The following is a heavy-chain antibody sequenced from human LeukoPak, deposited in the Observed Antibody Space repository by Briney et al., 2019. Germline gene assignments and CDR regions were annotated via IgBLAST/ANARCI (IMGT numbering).Heavy chain of an antibody. J-gene: IGHJ3*02. CDR3: ARATYDFWSGSQSGGAFDI. CDR2: INAGNGNT. Sequence: GASVKVSCKASGYTFTSYAMHWVRQAPGQRLEWMGWINAGNGNTKYSQEFQGRVTITRDTSASTAYMELSSLRSEDMAVYYCARATYDFWSGSQSGGAFDIWGQGTMVTVSS. V-gene: IGHV1-3*03. CDR1: GYTFTSYA. D-gene: IGHD3-3*01.